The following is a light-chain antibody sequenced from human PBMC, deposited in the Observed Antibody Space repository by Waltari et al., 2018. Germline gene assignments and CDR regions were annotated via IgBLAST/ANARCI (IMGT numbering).Light chain of an antibody. CDR3: HQGSTWPRT. V-gene: IGKV3-11*01. CDR2: DAT. Sequence: EIVLTQSPVTLSLSPGQRATLSCRASQSVDNFLGWYHQKPGQAPRLLIYDATKRAPGIPARVSGGGSATDFTLTISSLEPEDVGLYYCHQGSTWPRTFGQGTKLEI. CDR1: QSVDNF. J-gene: IGKJ2*01.